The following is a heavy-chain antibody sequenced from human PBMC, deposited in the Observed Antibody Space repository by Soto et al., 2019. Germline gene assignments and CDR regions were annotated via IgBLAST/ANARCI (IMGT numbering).Heavy chain of an antibody. Sequence: QVQLQESGPGLVKPSETLSLTCTVSGGSISSYYWSWIRQSPGKGLEWIGYISYSGSNKYNPSLKSRVTISVDTSKNQFSLKLSSVTAADTAVYYRARGRGDTAMAWYYWGQGTLVTVSS. J-gene: IGHJ4*02. V-gene: IGHV4-59*01. CDR1: GGSISSYY. CDR3: ARGRGDTAMAWYY. D-gene: IGHD5-18*01. CDR2: ISYSGSN.